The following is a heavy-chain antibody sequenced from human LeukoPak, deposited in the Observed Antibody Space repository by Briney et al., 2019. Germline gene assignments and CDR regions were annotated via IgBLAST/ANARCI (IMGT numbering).Heavy chain of an antibody. CDR3: ARGSSFDY. V-gene: IGHV4-34*01. D-gene: IGHD2/OR15-2a*01. CDR1: GGSFSGYY. Sequence: PSETLSLTCAVYGGSFSGYYWSWIRQPPGKGLEWIGEINHSGSTNYNPSLKSRVTISVDASKNQFSLKLSSVTAADTAVYYCARGSSFDYWGQGTLVTVSS. J-gene: IGHJ4*02. CDR2: INHSGST.